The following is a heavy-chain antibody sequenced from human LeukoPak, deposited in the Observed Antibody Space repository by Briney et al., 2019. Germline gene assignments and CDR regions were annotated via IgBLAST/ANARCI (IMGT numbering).Heavy chain of an antibody. D-gene: IGHD6-13*01. CDR2: IIPSFGPT. Sequence: GASVKLSCKVSGGTFSSYSISWVRQAPGQGLEWMGEIIPSFGPTNYTQKFQGRVTITADKSTRTPYIEQSSMRTEDTAVYYCGKLSGGSWYVEGYYYYYMDVWGKGTAVTISS. CDR1: GGTFSSYS. J-gene: IGHJ6*03. CDR3: GKLSGGSWYVEGYYYYYMDV. V-gene: IGHV1-69*06.